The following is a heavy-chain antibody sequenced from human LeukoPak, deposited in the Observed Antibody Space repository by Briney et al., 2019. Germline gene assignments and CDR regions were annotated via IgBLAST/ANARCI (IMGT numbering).Heavy chain of an antibody. D-gene: IGHD3-22*01. Sequence: SETLSLTCTVSGGSISSYYWSWIRQPAGKGLEWIGGIYTSGSTNYNPSLKSRVTMSVDTSKNQFSLKLSSVTAADTAVYYCARGGYPNYYDSSGYSSVVDYWGQGTLVTVSS. CDR3: ARGGYPNYYDSSGYSSVVDY. CDR1: GGSISSYY. CDR2: IYTSGST. J-gene: IGHJ4*02. V-gene: IGHV4-4*07.